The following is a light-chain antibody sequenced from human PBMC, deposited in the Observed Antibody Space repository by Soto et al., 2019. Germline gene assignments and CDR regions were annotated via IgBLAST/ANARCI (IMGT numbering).Light chain of an antibody. CDR2: GAS. J-gene: IGKJ3*01. Sequence: EIVLTQSPGTLSLSPGERATLSCRASQSVSSSYLAWYQQKPGQAPRLLIYGASSRATGIPDRFSGSGSGTGFTLTISRLEAEDFAVYYCQQYGSSSGTFGPGTKVDIK. CDR1: QSVSSSY. CDR3: QQYGSSSGT. V-gene: IGKV3-20*01.